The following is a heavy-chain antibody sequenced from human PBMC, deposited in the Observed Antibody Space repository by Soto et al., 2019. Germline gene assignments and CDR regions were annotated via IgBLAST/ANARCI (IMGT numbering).Heavy chain of an antibody. D-gene: IGHD5-12*01. J-gene: IGHJ4*02. CDR1: GGSFSGYY. V-gene: IGHV4-34*01. Sequence: SETLSLTCAVYGGSFSGYYWSWIRQPPGKGLEWIGEINHSGSTNYNPSLKSRVTISVDTSKNQFSLKLSSVTAADTAVYYCAREVVATIYGFDYWGQGTLVTVS. CDR3: AREVVATIYGFDY. CDR2: INHSGST.